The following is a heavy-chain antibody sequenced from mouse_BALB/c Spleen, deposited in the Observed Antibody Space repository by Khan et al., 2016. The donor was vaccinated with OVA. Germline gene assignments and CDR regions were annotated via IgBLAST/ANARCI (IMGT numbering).Heavy chain of an antibody. J-gene: IGHJ4*01. CDR1: GYTFPEYT. CDR2: INPKNGGT. Sequence: VQLQQSGPELVKPGASVKISCKTSGYTFPEYTVHWVKQSLGKSLDWIGVINPKNGGTAYNQKFKGKATLTVDKSSSTAYMEFRSLTSEDSAVYYWARGAGRYWGQGTSVPVAS. V-gene: IGHV1-18*01. CDR3: ARGAGRY.